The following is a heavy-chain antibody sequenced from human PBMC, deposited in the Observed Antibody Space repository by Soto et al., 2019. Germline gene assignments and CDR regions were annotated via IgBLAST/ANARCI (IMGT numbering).Heavy chain of an antibody. CDR2: ISDDGDRI. D-gene: IGHD3-10*01. J-gene: IGHJ6*03. Sequence: EVQLLESGGGLVQPGGSLRLSCAASGFTFSSYAMSWVRQAPGKGLEWVSAISDDGDRINYADSVKGRFSISRDNSKKKLYLQMNSLRAEDTAVYYCAKDSAPSYYYYMDVWGKGTAVTVSS. V-gene: IGHV3-23*01. CDR1: GFTFSSYA. CDR3: AKDSAPSYYYYMDV.